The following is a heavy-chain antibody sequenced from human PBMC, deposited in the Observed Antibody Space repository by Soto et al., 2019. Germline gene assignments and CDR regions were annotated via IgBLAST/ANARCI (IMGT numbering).Heavy chain of an antibody. CDR2: IYYSGST. D-gene: IGHD2-15*01. J-gene: IGHJ5*02. CDR3: ARVVVAATHVWFDP. Sequence: SETLSLTCTVSGGSISSYYWSWIRQPPGKGLEWIGYIYYSGSTNYNPSLKSRVTISVDTSKNQFSLKLSSVTAADTAVYYCARVVVAATHVWFDPWGQGTLVT. V-gene: IGHV4-59*01. CDR1: GGSISSYY.